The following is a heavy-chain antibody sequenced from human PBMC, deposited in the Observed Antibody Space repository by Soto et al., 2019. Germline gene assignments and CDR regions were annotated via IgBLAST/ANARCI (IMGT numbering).Heavy chain of an antibody. J-gene: IGHJ5*02. CDR2: IIPIIGII. Sequence: GASVKVSCKASGITFSTYAIHWVRQAPGQRLEWMGRIIPIIGIINYAQKFQGRVTITADKFTGTAYMELTRLRSDDTAVYYCAGDPDSHYNDSHASSYPWGQGTLVTVSS. D-gene: IGHD3-22*01. CDR3: AGDPDSHYNDSHASSYP. V-gene: IGHV1-69*04. CDR1: GITFSTYA.